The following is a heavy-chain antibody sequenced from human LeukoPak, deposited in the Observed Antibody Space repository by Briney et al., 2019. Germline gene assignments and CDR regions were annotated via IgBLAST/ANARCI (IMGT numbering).Heavy chain of an antibody. CDR1: GFTFSTYA. D-gene: IGHD2-2*01. V-gene: IGHV3-23*01. CDR2: ISGSGGRT. J-gene: IGHJ4*02. CDR3: AKGGANTMPPSLFDY. Sequence: GGSLRLSCAASGFTFSTYAMSWVRQAPGKGLGWVSAISGSGGRTKYADSVKGRFTISRDNSKNTLYLRMNSLRAEDTAIYYCAKGGANTMPPSLFDYWGQGTLVTVSS.